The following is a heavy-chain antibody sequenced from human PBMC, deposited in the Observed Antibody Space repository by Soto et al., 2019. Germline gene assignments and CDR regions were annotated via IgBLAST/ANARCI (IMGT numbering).Heavy chain of an antibody. CDR3: AKDRGSNYYYYYGMDV. CDR2: ISWNSGSI. D-gene: IGHD6-13*01. V-gene: IGHV3-9*01. J-gene: IGHJ6*02. Sequence: GGSLRLSCAASGFTFDDYAMHWVRQAPGKGLEWVSGISWNSGSIGYADSVKGRFTISRDNAKNSLYLQMNSLRAEDTALYYCAKDRGSNYYYYYGMDVWGQGTTVTVSS. CDR1: GFTFDDYA.